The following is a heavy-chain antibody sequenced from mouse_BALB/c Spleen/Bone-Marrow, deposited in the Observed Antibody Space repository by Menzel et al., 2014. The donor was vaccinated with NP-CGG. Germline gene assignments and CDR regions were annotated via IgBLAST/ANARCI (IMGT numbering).Heavy chain of an antibody. V-gene: IGHV14-3*02. D-gene: IGHD2-1*01. CDR1: GLNIKDTY. CDR2: IDTANGNT. Sequence: LMESGAELVKSGALVKLSCTASGLNIKDTYMHCTKQMPEQCLEWIGRIDTANGNTKYDPKFQGKITITADTSSNIAYLQLSSLTSEDTAVYYCARYGNGLMDYWGQGTSVTVSS. J-gene: IGHJ4*01. CDR3: ARYGNGLMDY.